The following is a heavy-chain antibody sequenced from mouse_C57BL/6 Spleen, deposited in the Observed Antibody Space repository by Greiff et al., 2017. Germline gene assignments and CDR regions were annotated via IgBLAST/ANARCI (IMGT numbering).Heavy chain of an antibody. V-gene: IGHV1-76*01. CDR3: ARDSPYYFDY. D-gene: IGHD3-2*01. CDR2: IYPGSGNT. CDR1: GYTFTDYY. J-gene: IGHJ2*01. Sequence: QVQLQQSGAELVRPGASVKLSCKASGYTFTDYYINWVKQRPGQGLEWIARIYPGSGNTYSNEKFKGKATLTAEKSSSTAYMQLSSLTSEDSAVYVCARDSPYYFDYWGQGTTLTVSS.